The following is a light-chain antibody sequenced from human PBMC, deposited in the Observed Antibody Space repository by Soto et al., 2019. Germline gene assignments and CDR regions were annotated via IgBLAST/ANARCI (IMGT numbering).Light chain of an antibody. CDR2: GTS. J-gene: IGKJ1*01. CDR1: QNIRGF. Sequence: DILMTQSPSSLSASVVGRVTITFLASQNIRGFLHWYQQKPGKAPKLLIYGTSNLESGVPSRFGGSGSGTDFTLTISSLEPEDFAVYYCQQRSNWPPATFGQGTRWIS. CDR3: QQRSNWPPAT. V-gene: IGKV1-39*01.